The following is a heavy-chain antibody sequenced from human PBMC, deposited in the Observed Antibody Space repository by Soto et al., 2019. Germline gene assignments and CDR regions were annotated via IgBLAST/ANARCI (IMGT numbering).Heavy chain of an antibody. V-gene: IGHV4-39*01. D-gene: IGHD1-20*01. J-gene: IGHJ4*02. Sequence: QLQLQESGPGLVKPSETLSLTCTVSGGSISSSSYYWGWIRQPPGKGLEWIGSIYYSGSTYYNPSLKSRVTISVDTSKNQFSLKLSSVTAADTAVYYCASRLYNWNPFDYWGQGTLVTVSS. CDR1: GGSISSSSYY. CDR3: ASRLYNWNPFDY. CDR2: IYYSGST.